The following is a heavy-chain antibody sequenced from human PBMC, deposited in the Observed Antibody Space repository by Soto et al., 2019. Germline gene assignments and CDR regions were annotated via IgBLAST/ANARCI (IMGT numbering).Heavy chain of an antibody. CDR1: GDSISRAGFY. V-gene: IGHV4-31*11. J-gene: IGHJ4*02. D-gene: IGHD3-10*01. CDR2: MFYSGNT. Sequence: SETLSLTCAVSGDSISRAGFYWTWVRQRPDKGLEWLGYMFYSGNTYYNPPLKSRTSMSADTSNNEFSLRLTSVTAADTAMYYCARELRAGSDYGPHFDKWGQGIPVTVSS. CDR3: ARELRAGSDYGPHFDK.